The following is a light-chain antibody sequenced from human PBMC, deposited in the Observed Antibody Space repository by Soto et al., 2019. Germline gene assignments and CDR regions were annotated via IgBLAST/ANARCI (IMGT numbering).Light chain of an antibody. CDR2: DTS. V-gene: IGKV3-20*01. CDR3: QQYGNSEII. J-gene: IGKJ5*01. Sequence: TQSPALLSVSPGETATLSCKASQPIAIKLAWYQQKPGQAPRLLIFDTSKRATGIPDRFIGSGSGTDFTLTISRLEPEDFAVFFCQQYGNSEIIFGQGTRLEIK. CDR1: QPIAIK.